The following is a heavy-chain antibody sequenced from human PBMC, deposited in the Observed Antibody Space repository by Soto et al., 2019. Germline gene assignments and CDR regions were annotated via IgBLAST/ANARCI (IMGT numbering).Heavy chain of an antibody. CDR2: VYHSATT. J-gene: IGHJ5*01. V-gene: IGHV4-38-2*01. D-gene: IGHD7-27*01. CDR1: CYSIISGYY. CDR3: ARGRYCLTGRCFPNWFDS. Sequence: SETLYLTCAFSCYSIISGYYWGWIRQPPGKGLEWIGSVYHSATTYYNPSFESRVAISVDTSKSQFSLNVTSVTAADTAVYFCARGRYCLTGRCFPNWFDSWGQGALVPVSS.